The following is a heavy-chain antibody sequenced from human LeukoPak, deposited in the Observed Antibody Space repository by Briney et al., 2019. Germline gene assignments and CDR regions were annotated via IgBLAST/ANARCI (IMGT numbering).Heavy chain of an antibody. J-gene: IGHJ4*02. CDR2: INPSGGST. CDR3: ARRGLAGSTAYFDY. V-gene: IGHV1-46*01. D-gene: IGHD1-26*01. Sequence: ASVTVSCTASGYTFTSYYIHWVRQAPGQGLEWMGIINPSGGSTNYAQDFQGRVTMTRDTSTSTVYMELSSLRSEDTAVYYCARRGLAGSTAYFDYWGQGTLVTVSS. CDR1: GYTFTSYY.